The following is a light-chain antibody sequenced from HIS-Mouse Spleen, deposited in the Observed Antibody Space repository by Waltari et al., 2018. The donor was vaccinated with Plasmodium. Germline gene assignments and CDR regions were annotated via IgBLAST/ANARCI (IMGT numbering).Light chain of an antibody. Sequence: IVMTQSPATLSVSPRERATLSCSASQSVTSNLAWYQQKPGQAPRLLVYGASTRASGVPARFSGSGSGTEFTLTISSLQSEDFAVYYCQQYNNWSFTFGPGTKVDIK. J-gene: IGKJ3*01. CDR2: GAS. CDR3: QQYNNWSFT. V-gene: IGKV3-15*01. CDR1: QSVTSN.